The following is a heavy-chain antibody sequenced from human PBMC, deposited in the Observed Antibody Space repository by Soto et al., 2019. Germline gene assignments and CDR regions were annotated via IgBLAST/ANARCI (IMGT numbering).Heavy chain of an antibody. D-gene: IGHD4-17*01. Sequence: QLQLQESGPGLVKPSETLSLTCTVSGGSISSSSYYWGWIRQPPGKGLEWIGSIYYSGSTYYNPSLKSRVTISVDTSKNQFSLKLSSVTAADTAVYYCARSDYGDYGSAFDYWGQGTLVTVSS. J-gene: IGHJ4*02. CDR1: GGSISSSSYY. CDR3: ARSDYGDYGSAFDY. V-gene: IGHV4-39*01. CDR2: IYYSGST.